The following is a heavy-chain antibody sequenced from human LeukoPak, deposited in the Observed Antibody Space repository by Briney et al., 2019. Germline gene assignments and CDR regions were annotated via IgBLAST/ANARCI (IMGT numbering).Heavy chain of an antibody. CDR3: ARTESPFEDPRYSSGYTQVSARDY. Sequence: VASVKVSCKASGGTFSSYAISWVRQAPGQGLEWMGGIIPILGTTNYAQKFQDRVTITADKSTSTAYMELRSLRSDDTAVYYCARTESPFEDPRYSSGYTQVSARDYWGQGTLVTVSS. CDR2: IIPILGTT. V-gene: IGHV1-69*06. D-gene: IGHD2-15*01. J-gene: IGHJ4*02. CDR1: GGTFSSYA.